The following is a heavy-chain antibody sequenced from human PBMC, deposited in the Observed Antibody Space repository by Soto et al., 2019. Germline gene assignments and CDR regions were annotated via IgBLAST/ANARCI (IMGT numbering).Heavy chain of an antibody. J-gene: IGHJ4*02. CDR2: INAGNGNT. CDR3: ARTVAVPADFDY. Sequence: QVQLVQSGAEEKKPGASVKVSCKASGYTFTSYAMHWVRQAPGQRLEWMGWINAGNGNTKYSQKFQGRVTTTRDTSASPAYMELSRLRSEDTAVYYCARTVAVPADFDYWGQGTLVTVSS. CDR1: GYTFTSYA. D-gene: IGHD6-19*01. V-gene: IGHV1-3*05.